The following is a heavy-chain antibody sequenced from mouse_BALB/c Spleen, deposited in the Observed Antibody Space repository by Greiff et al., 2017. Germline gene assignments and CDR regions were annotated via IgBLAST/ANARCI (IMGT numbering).Heavy chain of an antibody. CDR3: ARYGKTAMDY. CDR2: ISTYYGDA. Sequence: VQLQQSGAELVRPGVSVKISCKGSGYTFTDYAMHWVKQSHAKSLEWIGVISTYYGDASYNQKFKGKATMTVDKSSSTAYMELARLTSEDSAIYYCARYGKTAMDYWGQGTSVTVSS. CDR1: GYTFTDYA. D-gene: IGHD2-1*01. V-gene: IGHV1S137*01. J-gene: IGHJ4*01.